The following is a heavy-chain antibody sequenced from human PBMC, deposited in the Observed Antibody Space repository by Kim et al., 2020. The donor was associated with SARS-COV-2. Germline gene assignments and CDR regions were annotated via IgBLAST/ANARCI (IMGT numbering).Heavy chain of an antibody. CDR1: GFTFSSYA. Sequence: GGSLRLSCAASGFTFSSYAMSWVRQAPGKGLEWVSAISGSGGSTYYADSVKGRFTISRDNSKNTLYLQMNSLRAEDTAVYYCSNLRISGIAVAHYYGMDVWGQGTTVTVSS. D-gene: IGHD6-19*01. CDR2: ISGSGGST. J-gene: IGHJ6*02. CDR3: SNLRISGIAVAHYYGMDV. V-gene: IGHV3-23*01.